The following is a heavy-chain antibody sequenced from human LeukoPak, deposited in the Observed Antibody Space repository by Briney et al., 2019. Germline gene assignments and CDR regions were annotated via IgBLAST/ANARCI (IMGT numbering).Heavy chain of an antibody. J-gene: IGHJ4*02. CDR2: IYYSGST. CDR1: GGSISSGGYY. D-gene: IGHD3-9*01. Sequence: PSGTLSLTCTVSGGSISSGGYYWSWIRQHPGKGLEWIGYIYYSGSTHYNPSLKSRVTIPVDTSKNQFSLKLSSVTAADTAVYYCARGGYDILTGYYTHYFDYWGQGALVTVSS. V-gene: IGHV4-31*03. CDR3: ARGGYDILTGYYTHYFDY.